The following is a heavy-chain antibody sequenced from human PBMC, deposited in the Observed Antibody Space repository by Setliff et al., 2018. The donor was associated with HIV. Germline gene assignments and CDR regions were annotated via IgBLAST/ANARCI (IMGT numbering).Heavy chain of an antibody. CDR1: GFRFDDYG. V-gene: IGHV3-20*04. J-gene: IGHJ1*01. D-gene: IGHD3-22*01. CDR2: INWHGSST. CDR3: AKDSKVAYGSSDHQYFHH. Sequence: PGGSLRLSCAASGFRFDDYGMSWVRQVPGKGLEWVSGINWHGSSTGYADSVKGRFTISRDNAKNSLYLQMNSLRAEDTAFYYCAKDSKVAYGSSDHQYFHHWGQGTLVTVSS.